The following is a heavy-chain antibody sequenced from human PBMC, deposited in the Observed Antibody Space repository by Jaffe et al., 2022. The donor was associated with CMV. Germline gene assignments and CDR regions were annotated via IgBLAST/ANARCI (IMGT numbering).Heavy chain of an antibody. D-gene: IGHD3-9*01. J-gene: IGHJ6*02. CDR1: GFDFGEFA. Sequence: EVQLVESGGDLVQPGRSLRLSCAASGFDFGEFAMHWVRQAPGKGLEWVSTITWNGENVAYADSVGGRFTISRDNVKNTLFLQMRSLRVDDTALYYCTKDVVSTTRGSTGSWGPKYFYSTSGPCVWGQGTTVAVS. CDR2: ITWNGENV. V-gene: IGHV3-9*01. CDR3: TKDVVSTTRGSTGSWGPKYFYSTSGPCV.